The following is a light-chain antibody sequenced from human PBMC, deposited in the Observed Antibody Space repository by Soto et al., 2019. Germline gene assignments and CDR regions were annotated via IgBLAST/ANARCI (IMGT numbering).Light chain of an antibody. J-gene: IGLJ2*01. Sequence: QSVLTQPPSVSEAPRQRVTISCSGSSSNIGNNAVNWYQQLPGKAPKLLIYYGDLLPSGVSDRFSGSKSGTSASLAISGLQSEDEADYYCAAWDDSLNGHVVFGGGTKLTVL. CDR3: AAWDDSLNGHVV. V-gene: IGLV1-36*01. CDR2: YGD. CDR1: SSNIGNNA.